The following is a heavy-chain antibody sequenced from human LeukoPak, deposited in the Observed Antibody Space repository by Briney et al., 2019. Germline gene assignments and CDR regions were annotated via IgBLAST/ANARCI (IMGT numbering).Heavy chain of an antibody. CDR1: GFTFDDYA. Sequence: GGSLRLSCAASGFTFDDYAMHWVRQAPGKGLEWVSGISWNSGSIGYADSVKGRFTISRDNAKNSLYLQMNSQRAEDTALYYCAKDQGYSSSYFDYWGQGTLVTVSS. J-gene: IGHJ4*02. D-gene: IGHD6-6*01. CDR3: AKDQGYSSSYFDY. V-gene: IGHV3-9*01. CDR2: ISWNSGSI.